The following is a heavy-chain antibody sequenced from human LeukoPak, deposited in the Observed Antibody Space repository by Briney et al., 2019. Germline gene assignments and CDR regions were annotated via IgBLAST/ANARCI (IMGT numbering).Heavy chain of an antibody. V-gene: IGHV4-39*01. Sequence: SETLSLTCTVSGGSISSSSYYWGWIRQPPGKGLEWIGSIYYSGSTYYNPSLKSRVTISVDTSKNQFSLKLSSVTAADTAVYYCARHAGAGVVIIIRHFDYWGQGTLVTVSS. CDR3: ARHAGAGVVIIIRHFDY. CDR1: GGSISSSSYY. CDR2: IYYSGST. J-gene: IGHJ4*02. D-gene: IGHD3-3*01.